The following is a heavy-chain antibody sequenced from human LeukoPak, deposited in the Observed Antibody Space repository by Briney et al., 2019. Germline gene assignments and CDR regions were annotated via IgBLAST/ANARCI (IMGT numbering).Heavy chain of an antibody. Sequence: GGSLRLSCAGSGFTFRTYNFNLGRQAPGKGGGWISHISGSSSTIYYADSVKGRFTVSRDNARSSVYLQMNSLRVEDTAVYYCARVSYGSGLDYWGQGALVTVSS. CDR1: GFTFRTYN. V-gene: IGHV3-48*01. D-gene: IGHD3-10*01. J-gene: IGHJ4*02. CDR3: ARVSYGSGLDY. CDR2: ISGSSSTI.